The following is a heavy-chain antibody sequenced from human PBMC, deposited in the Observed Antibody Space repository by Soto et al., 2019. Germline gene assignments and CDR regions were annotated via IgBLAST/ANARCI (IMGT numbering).Heavy chain of an antibody. V-gene: IGHV3-53*01. Sequence: GGSLRLSCAASGFTVSSNYMSWVRQAPGKGLEWVSVIYSGGSTYYADSVKGRFTISRDNSKNTLYLQMNSLRAEDTAVYYCVKGEYYYDSSGYYPFDYWGRGTLVTVSS. J-gene: IGHJ4*02. CDR3: VKGEYYYDSSGYYPFDY. CDR1: GFTVSSNY. CDR2: IYSGGST. D-gene: IGHD3-22*01.